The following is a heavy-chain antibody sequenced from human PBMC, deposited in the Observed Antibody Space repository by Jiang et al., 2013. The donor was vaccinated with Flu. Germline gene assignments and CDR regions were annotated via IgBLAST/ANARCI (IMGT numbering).Heavy chain of an antibody. CDR3: ARGGSVAGNNWFDP. V-gene: IGHV4-61*02. CDR2: SLPVGGT. J-gene: IGHJ5*02. D-gene: IGHD6-19*01. Sequence: PAGNGTWSGLGVSLPVGGTYYNPSLKSRVAISVDTSKNQFSLKLSSVTAADTAVYYCARGGSVAGNNWFDPWGQGTLVTVSS.